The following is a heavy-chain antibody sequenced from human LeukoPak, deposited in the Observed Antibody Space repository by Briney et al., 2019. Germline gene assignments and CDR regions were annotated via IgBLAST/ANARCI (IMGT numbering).Heavy chain of an antibody. Sequence: GRSLRLSCAASGFTFSSYAMHWVRQAPGRGLEWVAVISYGGSNKYYADSVKGRFTISRDNSKNTLYLQMNSLRAEDTAVYYCATGIGYCSGGSCRDYFDYWGQGTLVTVSS. CDR1: GFTFSSYA. D-gene: IGHD2-15*01. V-gene: IGHV3-30*04. CDR3: ATGIGYCSGGSCRDYFDY. J-gene: IGHJ4*02. CDR2: ISYGGSNK.